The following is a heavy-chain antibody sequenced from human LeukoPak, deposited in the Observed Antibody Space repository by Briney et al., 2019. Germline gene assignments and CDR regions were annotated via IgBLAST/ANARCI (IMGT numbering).Heavy chain of an antibody. J-gene: IGHJ5*02. CDR1: GGSISNYY. CDR2: IHHSEST. Sequence: PSETLSLTCTVSGGSISNYYWSWIRQPPGKGLEWIGYIHHSESTNYNPSLKSRVTISVGTSKNQFSLKLSSVTAPDTAVYYCARDLPRYCSSTSCSVLGGGHNWFGPWGQGTLVAVSS. V-gene: IGHV4-59*01. D-gene: IGHD2-2*01. CDR3: ARDLPRYCSSTSCSVLGGGHNWFGP.